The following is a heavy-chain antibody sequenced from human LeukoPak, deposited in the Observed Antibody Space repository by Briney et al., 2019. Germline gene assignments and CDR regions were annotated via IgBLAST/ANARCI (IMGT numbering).Heavy chain of an antibody. V-gene: IGHV3-21*01. CDR2: ISSSSSYI. CDR3: TKGGGDSCCK. CDR1: GFTFSSYT. Sequence: GGSLRLSCEASGFTFSSYTKNWVRQAPGKGLEWVSSISSSSSYIYYADSVKGRFTISRDNAKNSLCLQMNSLRAEDTAVYYCTKGGGDSCCKWGQGTLVTVSS. D-gene: IGHD2-15*01. J-gene: IGHJ4*02.